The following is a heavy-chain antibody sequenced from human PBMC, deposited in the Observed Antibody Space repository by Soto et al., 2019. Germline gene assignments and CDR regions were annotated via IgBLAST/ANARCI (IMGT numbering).Heavy chain of an antibody. Sequence: PETLSLTCTVSGGSISSYYWGWIRQSPGKGLEWIGCIYYSGNTNYNPSLKSRVTISVNTSKNQFSLRLTSVTAADTAVYYCARAAVTHERYHYGMDVWGQGTTVTVSS. J-gene: IGHJ6*02. D-gene: IGHD4-17*01. V-gene: IGHV4-59*01. CDR3: ARAAVTHERYHYGMDV. CDR2: IYYSGNT. CDR1: GGSISSYY.